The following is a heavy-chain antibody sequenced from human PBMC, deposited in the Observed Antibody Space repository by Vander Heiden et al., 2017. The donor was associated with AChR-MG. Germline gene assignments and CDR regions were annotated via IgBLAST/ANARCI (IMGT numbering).Heavy chain of an antibody. D-gene: IGHD3-3*01. Sequence: EVQLVESGGGLVQPGRSLRLSCAASGFPFDDYAMHWVRQAPGKGLGWVSGISGNSGSIGYADSVKGRFTISRDNAKNSLYLKRNSRRAEDTALYYCAKDIEIFGVVIIEGLDYWGQGTLVTVSS. CDR3: AKDIEIFGVVIIEGLDY. V-gene: IGHV3-9*01. J-gene: IGHJ4*02. CDR1: GFPFDDYA. CDR2: ISGNSGSI.